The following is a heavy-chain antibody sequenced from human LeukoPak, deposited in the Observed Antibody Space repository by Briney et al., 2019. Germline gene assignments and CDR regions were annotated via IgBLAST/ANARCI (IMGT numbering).Heavy chain of an antibody. J-gene: IGHJ6*03. CDR2: INHSGST. Sequence: SETLTLTCTVSGGSISSSSYYWGWIRQPPGKGLEWIGEINHSGSTNYNPSLKSRVTISVDTSKNQFSLKLSSVTAADTAVYYCARAEGYCSGGSCRNYMDVWGKGTTVTVSS. V-gene: IGHV4-39*07. D-gene: IGHD2-15*01. CDR1: GGSISSSSYY. CDR3: ARAEGYCSGGSCRNYMDV.